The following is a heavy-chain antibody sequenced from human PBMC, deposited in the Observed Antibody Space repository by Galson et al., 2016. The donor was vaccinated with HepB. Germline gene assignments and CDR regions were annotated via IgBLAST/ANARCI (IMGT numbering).Heavy chain of an antibody. J-gene: IGHJ4*02. V-gene: IGHV3-30*03. D-gene: IGHD5-12*01. Sequence: SLRLSCAASGFTFGSFAVHWVRQAPGRGLEWVAVISFDGSTKHYADSVKGRFTISRDTSQNTMFLEMESLRSEDTAVYYCVKRAKYSGDDFDLWGQGTLVIVS. CDR2: ISFDGSTK. CDR1: GFTFGSFA. CDR3: VKRAKYSGDDFDL.